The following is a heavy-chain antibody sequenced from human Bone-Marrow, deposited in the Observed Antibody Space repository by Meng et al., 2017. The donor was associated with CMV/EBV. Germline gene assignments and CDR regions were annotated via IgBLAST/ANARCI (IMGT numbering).Heavy chain of an antibody. Sequence: SSNSAAWNWIRQSPSRGLEWLGRTYYRSKWYNDYAVSVKSRITINPDTSKNQFSLQLNSVTPEDTAVYYCAREVDYYYDSSGYYPYWGQGTLVTVSS. CDR2: TYYRSKWYN. D-gene: IGHD3-22*01. V-gene: IGHV6-1*01. J-gene: IGHJ4*02. CDR1: SSNSAA. CDR3: AREVDYYYDSSGYYPY.